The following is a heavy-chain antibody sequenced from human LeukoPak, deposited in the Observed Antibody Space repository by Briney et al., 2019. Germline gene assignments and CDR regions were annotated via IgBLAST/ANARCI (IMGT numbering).Heavy chain of an antibody. Sequence: PGGSLRLSCAASGFTFSSYWMSWVRQAPGKGLEWVANIKQDGSEKYYVDSVKGRFNISRDNAKNSLYLQMNSLRAEDTAVYYCASAVGGGYYYYYYMDVWGKGTTVTVSS. V-gene: IGHV3-7*01. CDR2: IKQDGSEK. CDR1: GFTFSSYW. CDR3: ASAVGGGYYYYYYMDV. J-gene: IGHJ6*03. D-gene: IGHD1-26*01.